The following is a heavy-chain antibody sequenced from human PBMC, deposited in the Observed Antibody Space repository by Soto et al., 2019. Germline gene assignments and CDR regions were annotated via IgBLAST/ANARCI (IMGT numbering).Heavy chain of an antibody. CDR1: GFTFSKAA. CDR2: ISGTGEKP. J-gene: IGHJ4*02. Sequence: EVQLVESGGGLVQPGGSLRLSCSASGFTFSKAAMHWVRQAPGKGLEYVSIISGTGEKPYYTDSAKGRFIISRANYKHTLYLQMSSLRSDDTGVYYCVKSLNVWGRGTLVTVSS. V-gene: IGHV3-64D*08. CDR3: VKSLNV.